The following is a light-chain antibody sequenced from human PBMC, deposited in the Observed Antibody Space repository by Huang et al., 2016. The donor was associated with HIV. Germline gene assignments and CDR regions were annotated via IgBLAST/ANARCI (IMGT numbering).Light chain of an antibody. Sequence: DIQMTQSPSSLSASVVDRVTITCRTSQSVGNSLNWYQKKPGKAPELLIYASSLQAWVSSRFSGSGSGTDFTLIISSLQPEDFATYYCQQSYISPWTFGQGTKVDLK. CDR2: AS. V-gene: IGKV1-39*01. CDR3: QQSYISPWT. CDR1: QSVGNS. J-gene: IGKJ1*01.